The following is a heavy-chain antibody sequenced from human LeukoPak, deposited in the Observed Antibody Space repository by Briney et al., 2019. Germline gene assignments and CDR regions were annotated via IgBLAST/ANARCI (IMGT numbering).Heavy chain of an antibody. Sequence: PSETLSLTCTVSGDSISSSNYYWGWIRQPPGKGLEWIGRVYHSGNTYYNPALKSRVTLSLDMSKNQFSLKMSSVTAADTAVYYCARDKGSSWFTVTIQQNWFDPWGQGTRVTVSS. CDR2: VYHSGNT. CDR3: ARDKGSSWFTVTIQQNWFDP. CDR1: GDSISSSNYY. V-gene: IGHV4-39*07. D-gene: IGHD4-17*01. J-gene: IGHJ5*02.